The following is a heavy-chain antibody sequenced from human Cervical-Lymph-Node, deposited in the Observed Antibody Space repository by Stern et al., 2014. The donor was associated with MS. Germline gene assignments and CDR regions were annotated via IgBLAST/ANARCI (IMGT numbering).Heavy chain of an antibody. CDR3: ARGGGLVGYFDY. CDR1: GDTFSSYA. J-gene: IGHJ4*02. V-gene: IGHV1-69*06. Sequence: QMQLVQSGAEVKKPGSSVKVSCKASGDTFSSYAINWVRQAPGQGLEWMGGITPVFGTTNYAQKFQGRVTITADKSTNTAYMELMTLRSEDTAVYYCARGGGLVGYFDYWGQGTLVSVSS. D-gene: IGHD1-26*01. CDR2: ITPVFGTT.